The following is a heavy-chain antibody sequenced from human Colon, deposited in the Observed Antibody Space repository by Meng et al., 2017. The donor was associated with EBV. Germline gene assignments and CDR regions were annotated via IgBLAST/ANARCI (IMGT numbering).Heavy chain of an antibody. D-gene: IGHD3-10*01. CDR3: ARRRRGSGRDC. Sequence: QASGPRALMPSEHWSRHATSSGGSISSNVYYWDWVRQPPGKGLKWIGAFYHSASTHYNPSLSSRVTMFVATSKNQFSLMLTSVTATDTAVYSCARRRRGSGRDCWGQGTLVTVSS. CDR2: FYHSAST. CDR1: GGSISSNVYY. V-gene: IGHV4-39*01. J-gene: IGHJ4*02.